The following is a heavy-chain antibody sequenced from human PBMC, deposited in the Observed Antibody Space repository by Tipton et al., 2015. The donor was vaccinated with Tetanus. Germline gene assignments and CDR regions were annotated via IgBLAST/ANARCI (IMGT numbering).Heavy chain of an antibody. V-gene: IGHV4-30-2*01. CDR2: IYDSGST. CDR3: ARVKGTYNHYGLDV. Sequence: TLSLTCTVSGASINSGDYSWSWIRQPPGKGLEWIGYIYDSGSTYYNPSLKSRVTISEDRSKNQISLRLRSVTAADTAVYYCARVKGTYNHYGLDVWGQGTTVTVAS. CDR1: GASINSGDYS. D-gene: IGHD3-10*01. J-gene: IGHJ6*02.